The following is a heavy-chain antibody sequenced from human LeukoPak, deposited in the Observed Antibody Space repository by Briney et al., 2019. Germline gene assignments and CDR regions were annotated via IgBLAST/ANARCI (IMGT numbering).Heavy chain of an antibody. J-gene: IGHJ6*02. V-gene: IGHV4-34*01. CDR1: GGSFSGYY. D-gene: IGHD5-18*01. CDR3: ARGRRGYSFGPRKYYYYGMDV. Sequence: SETLSLTCAVYGGSFSGYYWSWIRQPPGKGLEWIGEINHSGSTNYNPSLKSRVTISVDTSENQFSLKLSSVTAADTAVYYCARGRRGYSFGPRKYYYYGMDVWGQGTTVTVSS. CDR2: INHSGST.